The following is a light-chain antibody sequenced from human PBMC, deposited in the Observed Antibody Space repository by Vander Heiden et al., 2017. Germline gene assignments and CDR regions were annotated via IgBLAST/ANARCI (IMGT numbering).Light chain of an antibody. Sequence: QPAPTQPASVSGSPGQSITISCTGTSSNVGIFNLVSWYQQHPGKAPKLMISEVSKRPSGVSNRFSGSKSGTTASLTISGLQAEDEADYYCCSYAGSNTLLFGGGTKLTVL. CDR2: EVS. V-gene: IGLV2-23*02. J-gene: IGLJ2*01. CDR3: CSYAGSNTLL. CDR1: SSNVGIFNL.